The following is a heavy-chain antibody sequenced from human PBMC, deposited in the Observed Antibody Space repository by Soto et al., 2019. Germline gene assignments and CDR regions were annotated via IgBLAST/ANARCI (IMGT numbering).Heavy chain of an antibody. D-gene: IGHD2-15*01. CDR3: VRDDIGGGLDY. J-gene: IGHJ4*01. Sequence: EVQLVESGGGLVQPGGSLRLSCAASGFTFSSYWMFWVRQAPGKGLVWVSHINGDGSSITYADSVKGRFTVSRDNAKNTVYLQMNSLRPEDTAVDYCVRDDIGGGLDYWGLGTLVTVSS. V-gene: IGHV3-74*03. CDR2: INGDGSSI. CDR1: GFTFSSYW.